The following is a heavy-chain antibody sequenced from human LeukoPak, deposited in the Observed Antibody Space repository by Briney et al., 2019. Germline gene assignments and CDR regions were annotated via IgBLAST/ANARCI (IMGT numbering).Heavy chain of an antibody. J-gene: IGHJ4*02. CDR3: AKDRAVVVVAATYVDY. D-gene: IGHD2-15*01. CDR2: ISYDGSNK. CDR1: GFTFSSYG. V-gene: IGHV3-30*18. Sequence: GSLSLSCAASGFTFSSYGMHWVRQAPGKGLEWVAVISYDGSNKYYADSVKGRFTISRDNSKNTLYLQMNSLRAEDTAVYYCAKDRAVVVVAATYVDYWGQGTLVTVSS.